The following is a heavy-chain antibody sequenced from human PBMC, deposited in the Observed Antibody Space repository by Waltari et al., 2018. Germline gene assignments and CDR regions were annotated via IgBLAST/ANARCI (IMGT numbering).Heavy chain of an antibody. V-gene: IGHV1-69*14. J-gene: IGHJ3*02. Sequence: QVQLVQSGAEVKKPGSSVKVSCKASGGTFSSYAISWVRQAPGQGLEWMGGIIPIFGTANYAQKFQGRVTITADKSTSTAYMELSSLRSEDTAVYYCARDSGSYLRSSDDAFDIWGQGTMVTVSS. CDR3: ARDSGSYLRSSDDAFDI. CDR2: IIPIFGTA. D-gene: IGHD1-26*01. CDR1: GGTFSSYA.